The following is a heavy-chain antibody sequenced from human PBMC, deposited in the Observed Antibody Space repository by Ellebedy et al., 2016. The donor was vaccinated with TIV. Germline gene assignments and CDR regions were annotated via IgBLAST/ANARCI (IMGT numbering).Heavy chain of an antibody. CDR3: ARDPGFPKGYFYYMDV. J-gene: IGHJ6*03. CDR1: GFTFSSYS. Sequence: GGSLRLXCAASGFTFSSYSMNWVRQAPGKGLEWVAVISYDGSNKYYADSVKGRFTISRDNSKNTLYLQMNSLRAEDTAVYYCARDPGFPKGYFYYMDVWGKGTTVTVSS. V-gene: IGHV3-30*03. D-gene: IGHD5-12*01. CDR2: ISYDGSNK.